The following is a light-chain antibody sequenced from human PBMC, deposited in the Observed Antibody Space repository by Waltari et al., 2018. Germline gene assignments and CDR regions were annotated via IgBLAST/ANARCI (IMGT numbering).Light chain of an antibody. V-gene: IGKV4-1*01. Sequence: DIVMTQSPDSLAVSLGERATINCKSSQNVLYSSNNKNYLAWYQQKPGQPPKLLIYWASTRASGVPDRFSDSGSGTDFTLTISSLQAEDVAVYYCQQYYSTPLTFGPGTKVDIK. CDR1: QNVLYSSNNKNY. CDR3: QQYYSTPLT. J-gene: IGKJ3*01. CDR2: WAS.